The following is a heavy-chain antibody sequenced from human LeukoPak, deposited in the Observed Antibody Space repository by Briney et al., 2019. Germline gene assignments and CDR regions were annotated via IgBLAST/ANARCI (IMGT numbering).Heavy chain of an antibody. D-gene: IGHD2/OR15-2a*01. CDR2: IYHSGST. V-gene: IGHV4-30-2*02. CDR3: ARIGLRNDAFDI. Sequence: SQTLSLTCAVSGGSISSGGYSWSWIRQPPGRGLEWIGYIYHSGSTYYNPSLKSRVTISVDTSKNQFSLKLSSVTAADTAVYYCARIGLRNDAFDIWGQGTMVTVSS. J-gene: IGHJ3*02. CDR1: GGSISSGGYS.